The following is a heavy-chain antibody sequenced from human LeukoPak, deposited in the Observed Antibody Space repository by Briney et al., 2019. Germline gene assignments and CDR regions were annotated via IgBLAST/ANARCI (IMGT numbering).Heavy chain of an antibody. J-gene: IGHJ6*02. Sequence: SETLSLTCTVSGGSISSGGYSWCWVRQPPGKGLEWIGSIYQSGSTYYNASLRSRVIISIDRPKNQFSLKVNSVTAADTAVYYCARVCSSTGCYEGGYFYGMDVWGQGTTVTVSS. V-gene: IGHV4-30-2*01. CDR3: ARVCSSTGCYEGGYFYGMDV. CDR2: IYQSGST. CDR1: GGSISSGGYS. D-gene: IGHD2-2*01.